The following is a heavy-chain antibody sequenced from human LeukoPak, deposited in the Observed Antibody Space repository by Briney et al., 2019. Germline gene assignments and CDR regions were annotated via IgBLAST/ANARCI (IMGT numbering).Heavy chain of an antibody. CDR1: GYSFTAYY. CDR2: FNPETGGT. V-gene: IGHV1-2*02. D-gene: IGHD6-13*01. Sequence: ASVKVSCKASGYSFTAYYMHWVRQAPGQGLEWTGWFNPETGGTNYAQKFQGRVTMTTDTTISTAYMELTRLRSDDTAVYYCASALNSRSSSCWGQGTRVTVSS. CDR3: ASALNSRSSSC. J-gene: IGHJ4*02.